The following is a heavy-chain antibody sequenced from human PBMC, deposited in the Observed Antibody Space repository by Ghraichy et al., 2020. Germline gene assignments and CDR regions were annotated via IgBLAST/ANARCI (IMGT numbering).Heavy chain of an antibody. J-gene: IGHJ4*02. CDR1: GFTFRGYA. D-gene: IGHD3-22*01. Sequence: GGSLRLSCGASGFTFRGYAMAWVRQAPGKGLEWVSSITYNAGKTFYADSAKGHFTISRDNSKNTLYLQMSSLRAEDTAVYYCAKRGEPSSDYWPFEYWGQGILVTVSS. V-gene: IGHV3-23*01. CDR2: ITYNAGKT. CDR3: AKRGEPSSDYWPFEY.